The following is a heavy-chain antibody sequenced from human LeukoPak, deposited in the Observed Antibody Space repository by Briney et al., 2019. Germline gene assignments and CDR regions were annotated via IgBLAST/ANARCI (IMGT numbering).Heavy chain of an antibody. CDR2: INHSGST. D-gene: IGHD3-3*01. CDR3: ARGSYDFWSGYYMAGYYYYMDV. V-gene: IGHV4-34*01. CDR1: GGSFSGYY. J-gene: IGHJ6*03. Sequence: PSETLSLTCAVYGGSFSGYYWGWIRQPPGKGLEWIGEINHSGSTNYNPSLKSRVTISVDTSKNQFSLKLSSVTAADTAVYYCARGSYDFWSGYYMAGYYYYMDVGGKGTTVTVSS.